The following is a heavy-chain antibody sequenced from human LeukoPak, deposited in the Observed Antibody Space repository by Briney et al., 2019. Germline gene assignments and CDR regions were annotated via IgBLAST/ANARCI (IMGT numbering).Heavy chain of an antibody. Sequence: PGGSLRLSCAASGFTFSSYWLHWLRQAPGKGLVWVSRINSDGSSAIYADSVKGRFTISRDNARNTLYLQMNSLRAEDTALYYCARAADTSGYYQYGMDVWGQGTTVTVSS. CDR3: ARAADTSGYYQYGMDV. J-gene: IGHJ6*02. CDR2: INSDGSSA. CDR1: GFTFSSYW. V-gene: IGHV3-74*01. D-gene: IGHD3-22*01.